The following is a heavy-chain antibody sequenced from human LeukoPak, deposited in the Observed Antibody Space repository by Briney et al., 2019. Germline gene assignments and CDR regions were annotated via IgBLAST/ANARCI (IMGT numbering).Heavy chain of an antibody. CDR3: STLTSRGLSDS. J-gene: IGHJ4*02. CDR1: GFTFTNAW. D-gene: IGHD1-20*01. V-gene: IGHV3-15*07. CDR2: IKSKADGETI. Sequence: PGGSLRLSCAASGFTFTNAWMNWIRQAPGKGLEWVGRIKSKADGETIDYAAPVKGRFTFSRDDSKNMLYLQMNSLKSEDTAVYYCSTLTSRGLSDSWGQGTLVTVSS.